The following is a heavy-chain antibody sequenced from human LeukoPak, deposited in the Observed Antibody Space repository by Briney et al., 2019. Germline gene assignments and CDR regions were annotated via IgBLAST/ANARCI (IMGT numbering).Heavy chain of an antibody. D-gene: IGHD6-13*01. CDR3: ARSGAAGTYYYYMDV. CDR2: IYTSGNT. CDR1: GGSFSGYY. J-gene: IGHJ6*03. V-gene: IGHV4-59*10. Sequence: SETLSLTCAVYGGSFSGYYWSWIRQPAGKGLEWIGRIYTSGNTNYNPSLKSRVTVSVDTSKNQFSLKLSSVTAADTAVYYCARSGAAGTYYYYMDVWGKGTTVTISS.